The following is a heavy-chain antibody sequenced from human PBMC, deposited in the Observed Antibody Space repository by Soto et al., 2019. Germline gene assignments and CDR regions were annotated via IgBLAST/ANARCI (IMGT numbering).Heavy chain of an antibody. CDR2: ISGSSSPI. V-gene: IGHV3-48*02. Sequence: GGSLRLSCAASGFTFSSYSMNWVRQAPGKGLEWVSYISGSSSPIYYADSVKGRFTISRDNSKNTLYLQMNSLRDEDTAVYYCAREEVGATTGFDYWGQGTLVTVSS. CDR1: GFTFSSYS. D-gene: IGHD1-26*01. J-gene: IGHJ4*02. CDR3: AREEVGATTGFDY.